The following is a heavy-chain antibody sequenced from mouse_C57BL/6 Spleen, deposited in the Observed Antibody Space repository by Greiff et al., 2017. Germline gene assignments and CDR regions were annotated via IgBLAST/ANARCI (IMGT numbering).Heavy chain of an antibody. CDR3: ARSLYDYDGGYAMDY. J-gene: IGHJ4*01. CDR2: IYPGSGNT. CDR1: DYTFTDYY. D-gene: IGHD2-4*01. Sequence: QVQLKQSGAELVRPGASVKLSCKASDYTFTDYYINWVKQRPGQGLEWIARIYPGSGNTYYNEKFKGKATLTAEKSSSTAYMQLSSLTSEDSAVYFCARSLYDYDGGYAMDYWGQGTSVTVSS. V-gene: IGHV1-76*01.